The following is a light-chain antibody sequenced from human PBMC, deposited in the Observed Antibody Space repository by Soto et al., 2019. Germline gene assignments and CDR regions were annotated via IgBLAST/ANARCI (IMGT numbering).Light chain of an antibody. CDR2: EVT. J-gene: IGLJ1*01. Sequence: QSVLTQPASVSGSPGQSITISCTGTSSDIGAYNYVSWYQQHPGEAPKLLIYEVTYRPSGVSDRFSGSNSAYTASLTISGLQPEDEADYYCTSDTTISTRGFGTGTKGTVL. V-gene: IGLV2-14*01. CDR3: TSDTTISTRG. CDR1: SSDIGAYNY.